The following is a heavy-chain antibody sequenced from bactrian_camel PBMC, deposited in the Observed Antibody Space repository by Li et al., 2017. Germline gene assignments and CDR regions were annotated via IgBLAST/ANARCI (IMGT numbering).Heavy chain of an antibody. D-gene: IGHD1*01. Sequence: VQLVESGGGLVQPGSSLRLSCSTSGFIFRDFSMIWVRQAPGKGLEWVSSIHSYGGATFYADSVRERFTISRDNAKNTVYLQMNSLKPEDMAVYYCAALTYWGYNLCGQGTQVTVS. J-gene: IGHJ4*01. CDR1: GFIFRDFS. CDR3: AALTYWGYNL. CDR2: IHSYGGAT. V-gene: IGHV3S35*01.